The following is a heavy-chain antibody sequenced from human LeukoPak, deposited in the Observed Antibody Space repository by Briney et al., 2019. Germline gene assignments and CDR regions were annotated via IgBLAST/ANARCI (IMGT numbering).Heavy chain of an antibody. J-gene: IGHJ4*02. Sequence: PSETLSLTCTVSGGSISSYYCSWIRQPPGKGLEWIGYIYYSGSTNYNPSLKSRVTISVDTSKNQFSLKLSSVTAADTAVYYCARGSGYSYWSYDYWGQGTLVTVSS. CDR1: GGSISSYY. CDR2: IYYSGST. D-gene: IGHD5-18*01. V-gene: IGHV4-59*08. CDR3: ARGSGYSYWSYDY.